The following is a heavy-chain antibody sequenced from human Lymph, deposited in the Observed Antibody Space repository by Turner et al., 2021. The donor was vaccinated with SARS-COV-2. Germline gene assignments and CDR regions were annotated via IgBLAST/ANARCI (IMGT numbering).Heavy chain of an antibody. Sequence: QVQLVESGGGVVQPGRSLRLSGAASGFTFISYGMHWVRQAPGKGLEWVAVIWYDGSNKYYADSVKGRFTISRDNSKNTLYLQMNSLRAEDTAVYYCARVKGYNGYDLRYYYGMDVWGQGTTVTVSS. V-gene: IGHV3-33*01. CDR3: ARVKGYNGYDLRYYYGMDV. J-gene: IGHJ6*02. CDR1: GFTFISYG. D-gene: IGHD5-12*01. CDR2: IWYDGSNK.